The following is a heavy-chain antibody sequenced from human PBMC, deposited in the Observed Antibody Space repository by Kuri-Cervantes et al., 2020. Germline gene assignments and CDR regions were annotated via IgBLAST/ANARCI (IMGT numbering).Heavy chain of an antibody. CDR3: AKDLRIVVEYYFDY. CDR2: ISYDGSNN. Sequence: GGSLRLTCAASGFTFSSYGMHWVRQAPGKGLEWVAVISYDGSNNYYAASVKGRFTISRDNSKNTLYLQMNSLRAEDTAVYYCAKDLRIVVEYYFDYWGQGTLVTVSS. D-gene: IGHD3-22*01. J-gene: IGHJ4*02. V-gene: IGHV3-30*18. CDR1: GFTFSSYG.